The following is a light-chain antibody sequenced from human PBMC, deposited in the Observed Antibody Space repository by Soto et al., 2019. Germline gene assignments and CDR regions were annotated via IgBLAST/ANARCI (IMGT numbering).Light chain of an antibody. CDR2: DVS. Sequence: QSALTQPASVSGSPGQSITISCTGTSSDVGVYNYVSWYQQHPGKVPKLMIYDVSNRPSGVSNRFSGSKSGNTASLTISGLQAEDEADYYCSSYTSSRTPYVFGTGTKVTVL. CDR1: SSDVGVYNY. V-gene: IGLV2-14*01. J-gene: IGLJ1*01. CDR3: SSYTSSRTPYV.